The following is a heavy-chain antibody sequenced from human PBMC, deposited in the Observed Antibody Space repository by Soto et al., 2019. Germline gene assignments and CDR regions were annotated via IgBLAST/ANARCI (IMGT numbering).Heavy chain of an antibody. V-gene: IGHV3-21*01. J-gene: IGHJ4*02. CDR2: ISSSSSYI. Sequence: VQLVESGGGLVKPGGSLRLSCAASGFTFSSYSMNWVRQAPGKGLEWVSSISSSSSYIYYADSVKGRFTISRDNAKNSLYLQMNSLRAEDTAVYYCARDTGTTVTSWYFDYWGQGTLVTVSS. D-gene: IGHD4-17*01. CDR1: GFTFSSYS. CDR3: ARDTGTTVTSWYFDY.